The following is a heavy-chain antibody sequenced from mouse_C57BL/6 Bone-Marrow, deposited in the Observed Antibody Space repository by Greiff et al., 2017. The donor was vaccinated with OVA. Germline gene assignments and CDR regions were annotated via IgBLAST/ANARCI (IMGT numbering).Heavy chain of an antibody. V-gene: IGHV1-5*01. CDR3: TRSTTYYSNACDY. J-gene: IGHJ2*01. Sequence: EVQLQESGTVLARPGASVKMSCKTSGYTFTSYWMHWVKQRPGQGLEWIGAIYPGNSDTSYNQKFKGKAKLTAVTSASTADMELSRLKNEDSEVYYSTRSTTYYSNACDYWGQGTTLTVSS. CDR1: GYTFTSYW. D-gene: IGHD2-5*01. CDR2: IYPGNSDT.